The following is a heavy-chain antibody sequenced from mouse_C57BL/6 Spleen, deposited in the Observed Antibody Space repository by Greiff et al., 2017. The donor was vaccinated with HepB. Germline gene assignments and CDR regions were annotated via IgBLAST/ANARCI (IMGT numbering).Heavy chain of an antibody. D-gene: IGHD2-1*01. J-gene: IGHJ1*03. CDR1: GYTFTSYW. CDR3: TRVYYGNYDWYFDV. Sequence: VQLQQSGTVLARPGASVKMSCKTSGYTFTSYWMHWVKQRPGQGLEWIGAIYPGNSDTSYNQKFKGKAKLTAVTSASTAYMELSSLTNEDSAVYYCTRVYYGNYDWYFDVWGTGTTVTVSS. V-gene: IGHV1-5*01. CDR2: IYPGNSDT.